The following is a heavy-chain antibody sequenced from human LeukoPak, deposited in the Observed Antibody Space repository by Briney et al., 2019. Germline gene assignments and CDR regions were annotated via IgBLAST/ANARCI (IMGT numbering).Heavy chain of an antibody. CDR1: GGTFSSYA. J-gene: IGHJ4*02. Sequence: SVKASCKASGGTFSSYAISWVRQAPGQGLEWMGRIIPILGIANYAQKFQGRVTITADKSTSTAYMELSSLRSEDTAVYYCARGREYYYDSTSDYWGQGTLVTVSS. V-gene: IGHV1-69*04. CDR3: ARGREYYYDSTSDY. D-gene: IGHD3-22*01. CDR2: IIPILGIA.